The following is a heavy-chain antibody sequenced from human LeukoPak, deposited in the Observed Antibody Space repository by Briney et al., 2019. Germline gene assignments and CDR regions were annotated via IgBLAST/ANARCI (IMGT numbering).Heavy chain of an antibody. CDR3: ARNVLTGYYGEIDY. D-gene: IGHD3-9*01. V-gene: IGHV3-11*01. CDR2: ISSSGSTI. Sequence: GGSLRLSCAASGFTFSDYYMSWIRQAPGKGLEWVSYISSSGSTIYYADSVKGRFTISRENAKNSLYLQMNSLRAEDTAVYYCARNVLTGYYGEIDYWGQGTLVTVSS. CDR1: GFTFSDYY. J-gene: IGHJ4*02.